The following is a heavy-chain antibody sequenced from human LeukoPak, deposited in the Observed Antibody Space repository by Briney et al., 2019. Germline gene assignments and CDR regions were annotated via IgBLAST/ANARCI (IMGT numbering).Heavy chain of an antibody. J-gene: IGHJ3*02. V-gene: IGHV3-43*02. D-gene: IGHD3-22*01. CDR1: GFTFDDYA. CDR3: AKDASRGSSGYFSDAFDI. CDR2: ISGDGGST. Sequence: GGSLRLSCAASGFTFDDYAMHWVRQAPGKGLEWVSLISGDGGSTYYADTVKGRFTISGDNSKNSLYLQMNGLRTEDTALYYCAKDASRGSSGYFSDAFDIWGQGTMVTVSS.